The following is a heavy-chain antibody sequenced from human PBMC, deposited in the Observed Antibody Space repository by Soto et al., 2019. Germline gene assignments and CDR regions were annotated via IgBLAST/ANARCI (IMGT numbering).Heavy chain of an antibody. D-gene: IGHD2-2*01. CDR2: ISRDGSNK. V-gene: IGHV3-30-3*01. CDR1: GFTFSSYD. Sequence: PGGSLRLSCAASGFTFSSYDMHWVRQAPGKGLEWVAVISRDGSNKHYADSVKGRFTISRDNSKNTLYLQMNSLRAEDTAVYYCATLPGTLDAFDIWGQGTMVTVSS. J-gene: IGHJ3*02. CDR3: ATLPGTLDAFDI.